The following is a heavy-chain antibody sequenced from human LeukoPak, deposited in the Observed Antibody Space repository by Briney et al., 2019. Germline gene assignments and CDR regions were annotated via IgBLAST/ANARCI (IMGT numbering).Heavy chain of an antibody. D-gene: IGHD4-17*01. CDR1: NGSISIYY. CDR2: ISASGST. Sequence: TSETLSLTCTVSNGSISIYYWSWVRQPAGKGLEWIGRISASGSTNYNPSLKSRVTMSVDTFKNQFSLKLSSVTAADTAVYYCAREITVTRPFDYWGQGTLVTVSS. CDR3: AREITVTRPFDY. J-gene: IGHJ4*02. V-gene: IGHV4-4*07.